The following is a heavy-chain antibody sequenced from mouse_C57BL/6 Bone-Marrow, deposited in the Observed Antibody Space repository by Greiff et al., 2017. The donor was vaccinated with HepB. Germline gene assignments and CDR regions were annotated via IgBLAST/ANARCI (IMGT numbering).Heavy chain of an antibody. V-gene: IGHV1-18*01. CDR3: ARWDYGSSLFAY. D-gene: IGHD1-1*01. Sequence: EVQVVESGPELVKPGASVKIPCKASGYTFTDYNMDWVKQSHGKSLEWIGDINPNNGGTIYNQKFKGKATLTVDKSSSTAYMELRSLTSEDTAVYYCARWDYGSSLFAYWGQGTLVTVSA. CDR2: INPNNGGT. CDR1: GYTFTDYN. J-gene: IGHJ3*01.